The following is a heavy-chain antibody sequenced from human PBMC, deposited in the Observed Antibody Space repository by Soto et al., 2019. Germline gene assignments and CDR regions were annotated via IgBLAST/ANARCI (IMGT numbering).Heavy chain of an antibody. CDR1: GYTFTNYS. Sequence: ASVKVSCKASGYTFTNYSIHWVRQAPGQGLEWIGRINPSDGSTTYAQKFQVRVTMTRDTSTSTVYMDLSSLRSDGTAVYYCARGGPEMATIGSFDYWGQGTLVTVSS. CDR3: ARGGPEMATIGSFDY. D-gene: IGHD5-12*01. V-gene: IGHV1-46*01. CDR2: INPSDGST. J-gene: IGHJ4*02.